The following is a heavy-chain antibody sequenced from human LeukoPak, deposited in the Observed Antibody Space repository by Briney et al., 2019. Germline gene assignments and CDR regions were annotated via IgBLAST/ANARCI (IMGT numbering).Heavy chain of an antibody. CDR3: AKDAPMEWLFDWFDP. J-gene: IGHJ5*02. D-gene: IGHD3-3*01. CDR1: GFTFDDYG. V-gene: IGHV3-23*01. CDR2: ISGSGGST. Sequence: GGSLRLSCAASGFTFDDYGMSWVRQAPGKGLEWVSAISGSGGSTYYADSVKGRFTISRDNSKNTLYLQMNSLRAEDTAVYYCAKDAPMEWLFDWFDPWGQGTLVTVSS.